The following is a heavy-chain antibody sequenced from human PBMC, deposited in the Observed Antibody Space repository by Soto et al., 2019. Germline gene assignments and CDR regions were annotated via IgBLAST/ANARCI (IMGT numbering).Heavy chain of an antibody. CDR3: ARQYGDYVRGAFDI. J-gene: IGHJ3*02. CDR1: GGSISSYY. CDR2: IYYSGST. Sequence: QVQLQESGPGLVKPSETLSLTCTVSGGSISSYYWSWIRQPPGKGLEWIGYIYYSGSTNYHPSLKRRVTISVDTSKNQFALKLSSVTAADTAVYYCARQYGDYVRGAFDIWGQGTMVTVSS. D-gene: IGHD4-17*01. V-gene: IGHV4-59*01.